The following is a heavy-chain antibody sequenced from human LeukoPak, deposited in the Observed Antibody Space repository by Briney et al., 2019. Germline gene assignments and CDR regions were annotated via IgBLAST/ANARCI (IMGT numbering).Heavy chain of an antibody. CDR2: IYYSGST. CDR3: ARHSLDGYNSPIDY. V-gene: IGHV4-39*01. J-gene: IGHJ4*02. CDR1: GGSISSSSYY. Sequence: TSETLSLTCTVSGGSISSSSYYWGWIRQPPGKGLEWIGSIYYSGSTYYNPSLKSRVTISVDTSKNQFSLKLSSVTAADTAVYYCARHSLDGYNSPIDYWGQGTLVTVPS. D-gene: IGHD5-24*01.